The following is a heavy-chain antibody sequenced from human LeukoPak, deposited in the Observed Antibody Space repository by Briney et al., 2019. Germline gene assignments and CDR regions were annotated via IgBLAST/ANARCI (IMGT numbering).Heavy chain of an antibody. CDR2: IDWDDDK. CDR1: GFSLSTSGMR. Sequence: SGPTLVHPTPPLTLTCTFSGFSLSTSGMRVSWIRQPPGKALEWLALIDWDDDKFYSTSLKTRLTISKDTSKNQVVLTMTNMDPVDTATYYCARTPYCGGDCYVDYWGQGTLVTVSS. CDR3: ARTPYCGGDCYVDY. D-gene: IGHD2-21*02. V-gene: IGHV2-70*04. J-gene: IGHJ4*02.